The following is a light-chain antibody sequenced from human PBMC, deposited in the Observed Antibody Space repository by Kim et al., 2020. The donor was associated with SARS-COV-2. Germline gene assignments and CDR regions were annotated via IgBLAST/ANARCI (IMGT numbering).Light chain of an antibody. V-gene: IGKV3-11*01. Sequence: EIVLTQSPATLSLSPGERATLSCRASQSVGSYLAWYQQRPGQAPRLLIDDASNRATGIPARFSGSGSGTDFTLPIISLEPEDFAVYYCQQRANWPTVTFGGGTKVDIK. CDR3: QQRANWPTVT. CDR1: QSVGSY. J-gene: IGKJ4*02. CDR2: DAS.